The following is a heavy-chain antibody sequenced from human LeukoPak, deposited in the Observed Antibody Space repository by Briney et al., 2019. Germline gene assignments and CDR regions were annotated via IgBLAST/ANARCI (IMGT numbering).Heavy chain of an antibody. CDR1: GYSISSGYY. CDR3: ARGSAGRTDY. Sequence: SKTLSLTCAVSGYSISSGYYWGWIRQPPGKRLEWIGSICHSGSTYYNPSLKSRVTISVDTSKNQFSLKLSSVTAADTAVYYCARGSAGRTDYWGQGTLVTVSS. CDR2: ICHSGST. J-gene: IGHJ4*02. D-gene: IGHD1-26*01. V-gene: IGHV4-38-2*01.